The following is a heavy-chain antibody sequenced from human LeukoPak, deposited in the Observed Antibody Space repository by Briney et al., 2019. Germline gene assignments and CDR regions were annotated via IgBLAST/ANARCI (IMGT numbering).Heavy chain of an antibody. CDR3: ARELDCSSTSCYYYYYMDV. J-gene: IGHJ6*03. D-gene: IGHD2-2*01. Sequence: ASAKVSCKASGYTFTRYYMHWVRQAPGQGLEWMGWINPNSGGTNYAQKFQGRVTMTRDTSISTAYMELSRLRSDDTAVYYCARELDCSSTSCYYYYYMDVWGKGTTVTVSS. CDR2: INPNSGGT. CDR1: GYTFTRYY. V-gene: IGHV1-2*02.